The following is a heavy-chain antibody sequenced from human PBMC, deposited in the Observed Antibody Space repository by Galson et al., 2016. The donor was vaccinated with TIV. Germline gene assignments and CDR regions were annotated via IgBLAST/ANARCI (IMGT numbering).Heavy chain of an antibody. CDR2: ISASGGST. J-gene: IGHJ6*02. Sequence: LRLSCAASGFTFSSYAMSWVRQAPGKGLEWVSAISASGGSTYYADSVKGRFTISRDNSKKTVYMQMNSLRAEDTAVYYCAKVPSSGFDYYYGMDVWGQGTTVTVSS. CDR3: AKVPSSGFDYYYGMDV. CDR1: GFTFSSYA. V-gene: IGHV3-23*01. D-gene: IGHD3-22*01.